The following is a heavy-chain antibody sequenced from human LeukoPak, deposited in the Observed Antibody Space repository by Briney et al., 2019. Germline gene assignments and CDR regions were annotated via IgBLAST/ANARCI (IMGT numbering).Heavy chain of an antibody. J-gene: IGHJ4*02. CDR1: GFTFSLSA. CDR3: AKEAFRPALLDF. V-gene: IGHV3-23*01. Sequence: GGSLRLSCAASGFTFSLSAMTWVRQPPGKGREGVATVSNSGAATYYADSVKGRFSISRDNSKNTVSLEMSNLRTDDTAIYYCAKEAFRPALLDFWGQGSLVTVSS. CDR2: VSNSGAAT. D-gene: IGHD2-21*01.